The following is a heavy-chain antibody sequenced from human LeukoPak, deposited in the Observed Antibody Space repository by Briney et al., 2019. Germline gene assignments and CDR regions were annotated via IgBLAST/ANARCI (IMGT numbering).Heavy chain of an antibody. V-gene: IGHV1-8*01. CDR3: ARGRVVVVADMGYYFDY. J-gene: IGHJ4*02. CDR1: GYTFTSYD. Sequence: ASVKVSCKASGYTFTSYDINWVRQATGQGLEWMGWMNPNSGNTGYAQKFQGRVTMTRNTSISTAYMELSSLRSEDTAVYYCARGRVVVVADMGYYFDYWGQGTPVTVSS. D-gene: IGHD2-15*01. CDR2: MNPNSGNT.